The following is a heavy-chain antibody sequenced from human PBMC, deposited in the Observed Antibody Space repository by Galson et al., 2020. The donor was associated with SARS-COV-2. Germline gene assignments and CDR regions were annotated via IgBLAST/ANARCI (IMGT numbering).Heavy chain of an antibody. CDR2: ISYDGSNK. CDR1: GFTFSSYG. D-gene: IGHD3-10*01. Sequence: GGSLRLSCAASGFTFSSYGMHWVRQAPGKGLEWVAVISYDGSNKYYTDSVKGRFTISRDNSKNTLYLQMNSLRAEDTAVYYCAKVEWFGELLPPYYYYYGMDVWGQGTTVTVSS. V-gene: IGHV3-30*18. CDR3: AKVEWFGELLPPYYYYYGMDV. J-gene: IGHJ6*02.